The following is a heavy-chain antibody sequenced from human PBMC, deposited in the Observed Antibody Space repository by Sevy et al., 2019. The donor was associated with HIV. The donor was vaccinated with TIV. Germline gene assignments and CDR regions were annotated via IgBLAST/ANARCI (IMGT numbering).Heavy chain of an antibody. D-gene: IGHD6-13*01. CDR3: ARLKLQTYSSRSGWFDP. V-gene: IGHV5-51*01. J-gene: IGHJ5*02. Sequence: GESLKISCKGFGYSFTTYWIGWVRQMPGKGLECMGIVYPGDSDTRYSPSFQGQVTISADKSISTAYLQWSSLKASDTAMYYCARLKLQTYSSRSGWFDPWGQGTLVTVSS. CDR2: VYPGDSDT. CDR1: GYSFTTYW.